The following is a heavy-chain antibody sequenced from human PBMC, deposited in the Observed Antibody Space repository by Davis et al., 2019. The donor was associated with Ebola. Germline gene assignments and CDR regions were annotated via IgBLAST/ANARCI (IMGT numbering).Heavy chain of an antibody. CDR2: ISYDGSKK. Sequence: PGGSLRLSCAASGFTFSSYGMHWVRQAPGKGLEWVAVISYDGSKKYSADSVKGRFTISRDNSKITLYLQMNSLKPEDTAVYYCARAGSSAWTLTDYWGQGTLVTVSS. CDR1: GFTFSSYG. J-gene: IGHJ4*02. V-gene: IGHV3-30-3*01. CDR3: ARAGSSAWTLTDY. D-gene: IGHD6-19*01.